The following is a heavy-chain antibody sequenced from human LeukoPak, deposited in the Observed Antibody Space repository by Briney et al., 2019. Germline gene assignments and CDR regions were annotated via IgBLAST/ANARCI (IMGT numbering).Heavy chain of an antibody. V-gene: IGHV1-69*13. Sequence: SVKVSCKASGGTFSSYASSWVRQAPGQGLEWMGGIIPIFGTANYAQKFQGRVTITADESTSTAYMELSSLRSEDTAVYYCARDEDGSGYDFGYWGQGTLVTVSS. CDR1: GGTFSSYA. D-gene: IGHD5-12*01. CDR2: IIPIFGTA. CDR3: ARDEDGSGYDFGY. J-gene: IGHJ4*02.